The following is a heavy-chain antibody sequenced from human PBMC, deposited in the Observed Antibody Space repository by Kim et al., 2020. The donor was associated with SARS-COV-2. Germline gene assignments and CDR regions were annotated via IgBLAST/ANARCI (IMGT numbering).Heavy chain of an antibody. J-gene: IGHJ4*02. CDR2: ISYDGSNK. CDR1: GFTFSSYG. CDR3: AKDGGRGSSWDFDY. V-gene: IGHV3-30*18. D-gene: IGHD6-13*01. Sequence: GGSLRLSCAASGFTFSSYGMHWVRQAPGKGLEWVAVISYDGSNKYYADSVKGRFTISRDNSKNTLYLQMNSLRAEDTAVYYCAKDGGRGSSWDFDYWGQG.